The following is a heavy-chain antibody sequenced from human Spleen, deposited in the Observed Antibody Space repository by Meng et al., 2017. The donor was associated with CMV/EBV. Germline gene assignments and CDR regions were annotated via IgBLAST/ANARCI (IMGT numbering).Heavy chain of an antibody. D-gene: IGHD2-2*01. CDR3: ARDPFIVVVPAAPW. V-gene: IGHV1-69*06. CDR2: IIPIFDTA. CDR1: GDTFNNHA. J-gene: IGHJ4*02. Sequence: SVKVSCKASGDTFNNHAISWVRQAPGQGLEWVGGIIPIFDTANYAQKFQDRVTITADKSTNTAYMEKSSLRSDDTAVYYCARDPFIVVVPAAPWWGQGTLVTVSS.